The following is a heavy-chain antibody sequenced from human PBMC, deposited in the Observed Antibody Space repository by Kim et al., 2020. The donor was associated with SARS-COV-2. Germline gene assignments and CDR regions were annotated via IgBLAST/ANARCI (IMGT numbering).Heavy chain of an antibody. Sequence: GGSLRLSCTASGFTFGDYAMSWVRQAPGKGLEWVGFIRSKAYGGTTEYAASVKGRFTISRDDSKSIAYLQMNSLKTEDTAVYYCTRDESDTATGPLTYYYGMDVWGQGTTVTVSS. CDR1: GFTFGDYA. D-gene: IGHD5-18*01. CDR3: TRDESDTATGPLTYYYGMDV. CDR2: IRSKAYGGTT. V-gene: IGHV3-49*04. J-gene: IGHJ6*02.